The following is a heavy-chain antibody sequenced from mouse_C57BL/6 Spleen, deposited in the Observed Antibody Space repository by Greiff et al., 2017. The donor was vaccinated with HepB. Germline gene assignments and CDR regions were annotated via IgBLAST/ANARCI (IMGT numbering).Heavy chain of an antibody. Sequence: QVQLKESGAELVKPGASVKISCKASGYAFSSYWMNWVKQRPGKGLEWIGQIYPGDGDTNYNGKFKGKATLTADKSSSTAYMQLSSLTSEDSAVYFCARGGVTTFAMDYWGQGTSVTVSS. V-gene: IGHV1-80*01. CDR2: IYPGDGDT. CDR1: GYAFSSYW. CDR3: ARGGVTTFAMDY. D-gene: IGHD2-2*01. J-gene: IGHJ4*01.